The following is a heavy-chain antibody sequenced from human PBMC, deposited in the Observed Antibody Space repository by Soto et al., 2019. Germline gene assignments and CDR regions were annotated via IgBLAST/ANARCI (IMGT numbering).Heavy chain of an antibody. CDR2: IYWDEEK. Sequence: QITLKESGRPLVKPTQTLTLTCTFSGFSLNTSGVGVGWIRQPPGKALEWLSLIYWDEEKRYSPSLKSRLTITQDTSKNQVILTMTDMDPVDTATYFCARTPAYGDFHFDFWGQGTLVTVSP. J-gene: IGHJ4*02. CDR1: GFSLNTSGVG. V-gene: IGHV2-5*02. D-gene: IGHD4-17*01. CDR3: ARTPAYGDFHFDF.